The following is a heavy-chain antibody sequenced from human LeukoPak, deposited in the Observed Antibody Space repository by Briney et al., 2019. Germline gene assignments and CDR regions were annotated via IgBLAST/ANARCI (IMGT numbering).Heavy chain of an antibody. V-gene: IGHV3-23*01. CDR3: AKDQRYCSGGSRYGWFDP. Sequence: GGSLRLSCAASGFTFSTYAMTWVRQAPGKGLEWVASISVSGDSTYYADSVKGRFSISRDNSKNTLYLQMNSLRAEDTAVYYCAKDQRYCSGGSRYGWFDPWGQGTLVTVSS. D-gene: IGHD2-15*01. J-gene: IGHJ5*02. CDR1: GFTFSTYA. CDR2: ISVSGDST.